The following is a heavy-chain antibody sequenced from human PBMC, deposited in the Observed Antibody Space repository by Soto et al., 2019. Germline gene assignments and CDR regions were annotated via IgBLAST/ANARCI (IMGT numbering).Heavy chain of an antibody. D-gene: IGHD6-13*01. Sequence: PGGSLRLSGVASGLTFNDNYMNWVRQAPGKGLEWVSYISSSSSTIYYADSVKGRFTISRDNAKNSLYLQMNSLRDEDTAVYYCAREPEGKAAAGTAYRARGTVVPVSS. CDR1: GLTFNDNY. J-gene: IGHJ4*02. V-gene: IGHV3-48*02. CDR2: ISSSSSTI. CDR3: AREPEGKAAAGTAY.